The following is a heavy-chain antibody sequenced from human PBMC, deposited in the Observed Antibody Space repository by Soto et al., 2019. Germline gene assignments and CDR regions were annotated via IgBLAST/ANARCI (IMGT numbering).Heavy chain of an antibody. J-gene: IGHJ4*02. Sequence: QVHLVQSGAEVKKPGASVKVSCKASGYTFTSYGIPWVRQAPGQGLEWMGWISAHNGNTEYAQKLQGRVIVTRDTCTSTAYMELRSVRSDDTAVYYCARGRYGDYWGQGALVTVSS. CDR2: ISAHNGNT. D-gene: IGHD1-1*01. CDR1: GYTFTSYG. V-gene: IGHV1-18*01. CDR3: ARGRYGDY.